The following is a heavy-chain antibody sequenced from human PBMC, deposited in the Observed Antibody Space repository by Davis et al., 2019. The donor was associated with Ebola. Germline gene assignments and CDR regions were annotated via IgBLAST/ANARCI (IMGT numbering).Heavy chain of an antibody. V-gene: IGHV3-30*02. CDR1: GFTFSSYG. J-gene: IGHJ4*02. CDR2: IWYDGSNK. CDR3: AKSGDIVVVVAAHIDY. D-gene: IGHD2-15*01. Sequence: GESLKISCAASGFTFSSYGMHWVRQAPGKGLEWVAVIWYDGSNKYYADSVKGRFTISRDNSKNTLYLQMNSLRAEDTAVYYCAKSGDIVVVVAAHIDYWGQGTLVTVSS.